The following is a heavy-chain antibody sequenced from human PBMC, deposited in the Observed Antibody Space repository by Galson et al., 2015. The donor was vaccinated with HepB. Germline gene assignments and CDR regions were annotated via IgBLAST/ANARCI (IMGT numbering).Heavy chain of an antibody. CDR1: GYSITNYA. CDR3: ARSDGLALAY. CDR2: INGGNGVT. J-gene: IGHJ4*02. D-gene: IGHD3-16*01. Sequence: SVKVSCKASGYSITNYAIHWVRQAPGQRLELMGWINGGNGVTKYSQTFQDRVTITRDTSANTAYMELSSLRYEDTAQYYCARSDGLALAYWGQGALVSVPS. V-gene: IGHV1-3*01.